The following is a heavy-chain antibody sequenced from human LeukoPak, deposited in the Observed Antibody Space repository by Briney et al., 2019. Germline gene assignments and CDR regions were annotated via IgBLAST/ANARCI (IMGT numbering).Heavy chain of an antibody. CDR1: GYTFTSYY. CDR2: INPSGGST. D-gene: IGHD3-22*01. Sequence: ASVKVSCKASGYTFTSYYMHWVRQSPGQGLEWMGIINPSGGSTSYAQKFQGRVTMTRDTSTSTVYMELSRLRSDDTAVYYCARMYYYDSSGYYPAGAFDIWGQGTMVTVSS. V-gene: IGHV1-46*01. J-gene: IGHJ3*02. CDR3: ARMYYYDSSGYYPAGAFDI.